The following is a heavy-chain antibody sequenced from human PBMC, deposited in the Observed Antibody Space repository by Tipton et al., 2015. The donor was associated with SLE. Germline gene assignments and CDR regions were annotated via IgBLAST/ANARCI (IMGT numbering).Heavy chain of an antibody. CDR2: IYAGGKI. V-gene: IGHV3-53*01. J-gene: IGHJ2*01. CDR1: GFTFSSYS. Sequence: SLRLSCAASGFTFSSYSMNWVRQAPGKGLEWVSGIYAGGKINVADSVRGRFSISRDNSKNTLYLQMNSLREADTAVYYCARDRIKWYFDLWGRGTLVAVSA. CDR3: ARDRIKWYFDL. D-gene: IGHD2/OR15-2a*01.